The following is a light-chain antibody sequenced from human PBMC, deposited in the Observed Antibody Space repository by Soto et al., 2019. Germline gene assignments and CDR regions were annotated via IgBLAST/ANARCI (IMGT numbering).Light chain of an antibody. Sequence: QSVLTQPASVSGSPGQSITISCTGTSSDVGGYNYVSWYQQHPGKAPKLMICDVSNRPSGVSNRFSGSKSGNTASLTISGLQAEDEADYYCSSYASTTRVFGGGTKVTVL. J-gene: IGLJ3*02. CDR1: SSDVGGYNY. CDR3: SSYASTTRV. CDR2: DVS. V-gene: IGLV2-14*01.